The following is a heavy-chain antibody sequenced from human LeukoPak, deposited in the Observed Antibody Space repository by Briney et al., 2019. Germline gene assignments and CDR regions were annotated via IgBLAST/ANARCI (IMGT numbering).Heavy chain of an antibody. CDR3: ARDQLHDISTGTITWFDP. J-gene: IGHJ5*02. V-gene: IGHV3-30*02. CDR2: IRYDGDNK. Sequence: GGSLRLSCAASGFTFSIYGIHWVRQAPGKGLEWVAFIRYDGDNKYYADSVKGRFTISRDNSKNTLYVQMNSLIAEDTAVYYCARDQLHDISTGTITWFDPWGQGTLVTVSS. D-gene: IGHD3-9*01. CDR1: GFTFSIYG.